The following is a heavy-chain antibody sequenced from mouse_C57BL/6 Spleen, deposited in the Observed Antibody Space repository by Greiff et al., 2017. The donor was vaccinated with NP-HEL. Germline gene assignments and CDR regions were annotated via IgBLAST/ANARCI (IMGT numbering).Heavy chain of an antibody. CDR3: ARDVTGTRYFDV. CDR2: ISDGGSYT. Sequence: EVQGVESGGGLVKPGGSLKLSCAASGFTFSSYAMSWVRQTPEKRLEWVATISDGGSYTYYPDNVKGRFTISRDNAKNNLYLQMSHLKSEDTAMYYCARDVTGTRYFDVWGTGTTVTVSS. J-gene: IGHJ1*03. CDR1: GFTFSSYA. D-gene: IGHD4-1*01. V-gene: IGHV5-4*01.